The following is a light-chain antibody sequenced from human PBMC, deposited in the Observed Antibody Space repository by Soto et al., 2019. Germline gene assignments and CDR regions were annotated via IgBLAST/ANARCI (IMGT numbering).Light chain of an antibody. Sequence: EIVLTQSPGTLSLSPGDRATLSCWASQSVSSNYLAWYQQKPGQPPRLLIYDTSSRATGIPARFSGSGSGTDFTLTISGLEPADLGVYYCQQRHNWPITFGQGTRLEI. V-gene: IGKV3D-20*02. CDR3: QQRHNWPIT. CDR2: DTS. J-gene: IGKJ5*01. CDR1: QSVSSNY.